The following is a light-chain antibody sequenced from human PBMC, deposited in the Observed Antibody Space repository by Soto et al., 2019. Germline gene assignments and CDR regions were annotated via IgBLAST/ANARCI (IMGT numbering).Light chain of an antibody. V-gene: IGLV2-8*01. CDR2: EVN. CDR1: SSDVGRYKY. J-gene: IGLJ3*02. CDR3: SSFAGSSKLV. Sequence: QSALTQPPSASGSPGQSVTISCTGTSSDVGRYKYVSWYQQYPGKSPKVMIYEVNKRPSGVPDRFSGSKSGNTASLTVSGLQPEDEAHYYCSSFAGSSKLVFVGGTKLTVL.